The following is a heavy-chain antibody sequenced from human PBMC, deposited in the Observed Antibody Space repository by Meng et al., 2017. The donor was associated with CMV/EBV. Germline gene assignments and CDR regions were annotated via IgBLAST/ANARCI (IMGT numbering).Heavy chain of an antibody. D-gene: IGHD2-21*01. CDR3: VRGVPLGIIYSFDY. CDR1: GYTFTGYG. CDR2: ISVYNVHT. Sequence: GPWVQAGVEGKKPRARREASVKASGYTFTGYGIRWVLQAPGQGLEWMGWISVYNVHTNFAQNLQGRVTMTTYTSTSTAYVELRRLRSDDTAIYYCVRGVPLGIIYSFDYWGQGTLVTVSS. V-gene: IGHV1-18*01. J-gene: IGHJ4*01.